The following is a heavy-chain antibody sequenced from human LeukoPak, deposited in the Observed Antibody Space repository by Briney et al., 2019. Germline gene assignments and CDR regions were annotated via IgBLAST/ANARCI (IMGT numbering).Heavy chain of an antibody. CDR1: GGSISSYY. V-gene: IGHV4-59*01. J-gene: IGHJ5*02. D-gene: IGHD2-8*01. Sequence: SETLSLTCTVSGGSISSYYWSWIRQPPGKGLEWVGYFSYSGSTNYNPSLKSRVTISVDTSKNQFSLKLSSVTAADTAVYYCARGSVSSFGPWGQGTLVTVSS. CDR3: ARGSVSSFGP. CDR2: FSYSGST.